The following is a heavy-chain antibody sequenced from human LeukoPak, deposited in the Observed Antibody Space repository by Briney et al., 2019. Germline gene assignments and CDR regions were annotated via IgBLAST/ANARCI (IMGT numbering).Heavy chain of an antibody. CDR2: INPNSGGT. CDR3: ASGRGYSGYDAAVYYFDY. CDR1: GYTFTGYY. Sequence: ASVKASCKASGYTFTGYYMHWVRQAPGQGLEWMGWINPNSGGTNYAQKFQGRVTMTRDTSISTAYMELSRLRSDDTAVYYCASGRGYSGYDAAVYYFDYWGQGTLVTVSS. J-gene: IGHJ4*02. V-gene: IGHV1-2*02. D-gene: IGHD5-12*01.